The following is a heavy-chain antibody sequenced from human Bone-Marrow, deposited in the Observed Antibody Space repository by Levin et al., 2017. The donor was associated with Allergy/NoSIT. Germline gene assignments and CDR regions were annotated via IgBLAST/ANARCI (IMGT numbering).Heavy chain of an antibody. CDR1: GGSISSGGYY. Sequence: SETLSLTCTVSGGSISSGGYYWSWIRQHPGKGLEWIGYIYYSGSTYYNPSLKSRVTISVDTSKNQFSLKLSSVTAADTAVYYGAGDIHGGSGSYGRYYYYGMDGWGQGTTVTVSS. CDR2: IYYSGST. CDR3: AGDIHGGSGSYGRYYYYGMDG. V-gene: IGHV4-31*03. D-gene: IGHD3-10*01. J-gene: IGHJ6*02.